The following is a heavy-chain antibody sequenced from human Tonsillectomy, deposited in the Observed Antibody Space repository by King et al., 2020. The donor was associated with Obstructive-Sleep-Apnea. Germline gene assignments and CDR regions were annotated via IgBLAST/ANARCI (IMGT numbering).Heavy chain of an antibody. Sequence: VKLVESGGGFVQPGGSLRLSCAASGFAYSDYDMHWVRHVTGKGLEWVSVFGTAGETYYADSVKGRFIISRENAKSSLYLQMNSLRVDDTAVYFCTRGGSIATSGEFDYWGQGTLVTVSS. J-gene: IGHJ4*02. CDR1: GFAYSDYD. D-gene: IGHD3-16*01. CDR2: FGTAGET. V-gene: IGHV3-13*04. CDR3: TRGGSIATSGEFDY.